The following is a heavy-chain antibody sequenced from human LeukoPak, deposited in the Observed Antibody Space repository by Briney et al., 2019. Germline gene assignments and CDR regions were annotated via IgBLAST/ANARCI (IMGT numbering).Heavy chain of an antibody. V-gene: IGHV1-2*02. D-gene: IGHD6-13*01. CDR3: ARGSSSPVXNFDY. J-gene: IGHJ4*02. Sequence: ASVKVSCKASGYTFTGYYMHWVRQAPGQGLEWVGWINPNNGGTSYAQKFQGRVTMTRDTSITTAYMELPTLTSDDTAVYYCARGSSSPVXNFDYWGQGTLVTVSS. CDR1: GYTFTGYY. CDR2: INPNNGGT.